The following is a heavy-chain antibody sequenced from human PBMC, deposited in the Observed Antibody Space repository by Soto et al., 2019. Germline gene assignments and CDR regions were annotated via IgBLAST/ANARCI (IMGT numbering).Heavy chain of an antibody. V-gene: IGHV1-18*01. CDR2: ISAYNGNT. Sequence: QVQLVQSGAEVKKPGASVKVSCNASGYTFTSYFITWVRQAPGQGLEWMGWISAYNGNTNYAQMLQGRVTMTTDTSTATAYMEMRSLRSDDTAVYYCARQTYYPGMAVWGQGTTVTVSS. CDR3: ARQTYYPGMAV. J-gene: IGHJ6*02. CDR1: GYTFTSYF.